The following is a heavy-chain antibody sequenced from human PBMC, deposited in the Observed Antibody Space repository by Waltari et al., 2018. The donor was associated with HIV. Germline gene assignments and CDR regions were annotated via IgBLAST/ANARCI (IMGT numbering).Heavy chain of an antibody. CDR1: GFTFSTYV. D-gene: IGHD3-22*01. CDR2: ISYDGSDK. Sequence: QVHLVGSGGGVVQPGRSLRLSCAASGFTFSTYVMHWVRQAPGKGLEWVADISYDGSDKYHADSVKGRFTISRDNSRNTLYLQMNSLRPEDTAVYFCAREFYYDSTGYNSGFDYWGQGTLVTVSS. CDR3: AREFYYDSTGYNSGFDY. J-gene: IGHJ4*02. V-gene: IGHV3-30*01.